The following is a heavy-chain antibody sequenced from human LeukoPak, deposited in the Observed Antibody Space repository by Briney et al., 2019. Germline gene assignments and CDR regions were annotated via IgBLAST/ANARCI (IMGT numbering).Heavy chain of an antibody. J-gene: IGHJ5*02. Sequence: ASVKVSCKASGYTFTGYYMYWVRQARGQGLEWMGWINPNSGGTNYAQKFQGWVTMTRDTSISTAYMELSRLRSDDTAVYYCARGGFTFGGVISGEGLNWFDPWGQGTLVTVSS. V-gene: IGHV1-2*04. CDR1: GYTFTGYY. CDR2: INPNSGGT. D-gene: IGHD3-16*01. CDR3: ARGGFTFGGVISGEGLNWFDP.